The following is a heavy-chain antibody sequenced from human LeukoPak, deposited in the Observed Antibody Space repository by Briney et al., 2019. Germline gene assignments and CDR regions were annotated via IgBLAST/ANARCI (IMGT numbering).Heavy chain of an antibody. CDR3: ARDHYGYSSGSGFDF. V-gene: IGHV1-2*06. J-gene: IGHJ4*02. CDR2: INPNSGGT. D-gene: IGHD3-10*01. CDR1: GYTFTGYY. Sequence: ASVRVSCKASGYTFTGYYMHWVRQAPGQGLEWMGRINPNSGGTNYAQRFQGRVTMTRDTSISTAYMELSRLRSDDTAVYYCARDHYGYSSGSGFDFWGQGILVTVSS.